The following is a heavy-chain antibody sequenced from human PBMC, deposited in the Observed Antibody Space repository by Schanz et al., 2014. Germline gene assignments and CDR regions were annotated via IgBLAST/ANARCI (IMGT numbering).Heavy chain of an antibody. J-gene: IGHJ6*02. Sequence: QVQLVQSGAEVKKPGASVKVSCKASGHPFTAYYMHWVRQAPGQGLEWMGRINPNSGGTNYAETFQGRVTMTRDPSTSTVYMELSRLTSDDTALYYCARDGHSSIWDSYYFYGLDVWGQGTTVTVSS. CDR3: ARDGHSSIWDSYYFYGLDV. D-gene: IGHD6-13*01. CDR2: INPNSGGT. V-gene: IGHV1-2*06. CDR1: GHPFTAYY.